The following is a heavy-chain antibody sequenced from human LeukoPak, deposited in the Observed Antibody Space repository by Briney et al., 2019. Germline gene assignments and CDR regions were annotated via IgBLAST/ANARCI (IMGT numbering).Heavy chain of an antibody. Sequence: GGSLRLSCAASGFTFSSYGMHWVRQAPGKGLEWVASTWSDGSNKYYADSVKGRFTISRDNSKNTLYLQMNSLRAEDMAVYYCARGGATSAYGMDVWGQGTTVTVSS. CDR1: GFTFSSYG. CDR2: TWSDGSNK. V-gene: IGHV3-30*02. D-gene: IGHD2-2*01. J-gene: IGHJ6*02. CDR3: ARGGATSAYGMDV.